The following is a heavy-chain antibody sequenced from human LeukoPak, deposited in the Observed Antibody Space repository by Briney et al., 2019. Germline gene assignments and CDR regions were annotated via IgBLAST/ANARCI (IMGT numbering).Heavy chain of an antibody. J-gene: IGHJ4*02. CDR1: GVSIDSYH. V-gene: IGHV4-59*01. CDR2: FYYTGST. Sequence: PSETLSLTCSVSGVSIDSYHWSWIRQPPGNGLEWIGYFYYTGSTNYSPSFEGRVTISEDTSKNQISLRLTSVTAADTAVYYCAGRTAATTRPFDYWGQGTLVTVSS. D-gene: IGHD2-21*02. CDR3: AGRTAATTRPFDY.